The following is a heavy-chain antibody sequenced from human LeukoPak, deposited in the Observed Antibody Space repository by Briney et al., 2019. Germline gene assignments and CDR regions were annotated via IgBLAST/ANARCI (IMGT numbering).Heavy chain of an antibody. V-gene: IGHV3-15*01. J-gene: IGHJ4*02. D-gene: IGHD1-20*01. Sequence: GGSLRLSXAASGFTSSSAWMSWVRQAPGKGLEWVGRIKSKTDGGTTDYAAPVKGRFTISRDDSKNTLYLQTNSLKTEDTAVYYCTTRITGTTLDYWGQGTLVTVSS. CDR3: TTRITGTTLDY. CDR1: GFTSSSAW. CDR2: IKSKTDGGTT.